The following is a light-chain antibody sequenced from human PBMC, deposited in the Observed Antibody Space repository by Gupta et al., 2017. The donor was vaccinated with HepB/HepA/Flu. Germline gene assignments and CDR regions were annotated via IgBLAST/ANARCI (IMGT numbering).Light chain of an antibody. J-gene: IGKJ2*01. V-gene: IGKV1-39*01. Sequence: DIQMTQSPSSLSASVGDRVTITCRASQSIPNSLDWYQQRPGKGPTLLIYAASTLHSAVPSRFSGSGSGTGFALTISSLQPEDFATYYCQQSDSSPYTFGQGTKLEIK. CDR2: AAS. CDR1: QSIPNS. CDR3: QQSDSSPYT.